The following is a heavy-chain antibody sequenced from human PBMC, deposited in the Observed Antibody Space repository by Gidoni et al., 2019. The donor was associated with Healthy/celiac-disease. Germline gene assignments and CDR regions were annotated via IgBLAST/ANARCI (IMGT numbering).Heavy chain of an antibody. J-gene: IGHJ4*02. CDR2: ISGSGGST. CDR3: ANLGELSHYFDY. Sequence: EVQLLESGGGLVQPGGSLRRSCAASGLTFSSYAMSWVRQAPGKGLEWVSAISGSGGSTYYADSVKGRFTISRDNSKNTLYLQMNSLRAEDTAVYYCANLGELSHYFDYWGQGTLVTVSS. D-gene: IGHD3-16*02. V-gene: IGHV3-23*01. CDR1: GLTFSSYA.